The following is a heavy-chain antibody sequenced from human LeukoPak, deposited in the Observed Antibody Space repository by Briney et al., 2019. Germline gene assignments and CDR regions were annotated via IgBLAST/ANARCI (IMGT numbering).Heavy chain of an antibody. CDR3: ARVGTGPLNRFDP. CDR2: IYYSGSH. Sequence: SETLSLTCTVSGGSISSYYWSWIRQPPGKGLEWIGYIYYSGSHNFNPSLKSRVTISVDTSKNQFPLKMSSVTAADTAVYYCARVGTGPLNRFDPWGQATLVTV. CDR1: GGSISSYY. J-gene: IGHJ5*02. V-gene: IGHV4-59*01. D-gene: IGHD1-14*01.